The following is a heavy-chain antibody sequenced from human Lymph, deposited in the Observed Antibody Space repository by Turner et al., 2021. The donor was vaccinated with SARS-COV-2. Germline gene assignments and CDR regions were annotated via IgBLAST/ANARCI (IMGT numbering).Heavy chain of an antibody. CDR3: AKEGLSGRRLQFVPYFAY. CDR1: GFTFDDYA. CDR2: ISGDGGST. J-gene: IGHJ4*02. V-gene: IGHV3-43*02. Sequence: EVQLVESGGGVLPPGGSLRLSCAASGFTFDDYAMPWVRQAPGKGLEWVSLISGDGGSTYYADSVKGRCTISRDDSKNSLYLKINSLRTEDTALYYCAKEGLSGRRLQFVPYFAYWGQGTLVSVSS. D-gene: IGHD5-12*01.